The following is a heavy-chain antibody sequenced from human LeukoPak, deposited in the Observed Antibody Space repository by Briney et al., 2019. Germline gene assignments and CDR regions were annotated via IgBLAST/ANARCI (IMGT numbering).Heavy chain of an antibody. CDR3: ARAMSTFGGVRNYFDS. D-gene: IGHD3-16*01. J-gene: IGHJ4*02. CDR2: VSISSGTI. V-gene: IGHV3-48*04. Sequence: PGGSLRLSCAASGFTFSGHNMNWVRQAPGKGLEWISFVSISSGTIYYAHSVNGRFRISRDNAKSSLDLEMNSLRAEDTAVYYCARAMSTFGGVRNYFDSWGQGTLVTVSS. CDR1: GFTFSGHN.